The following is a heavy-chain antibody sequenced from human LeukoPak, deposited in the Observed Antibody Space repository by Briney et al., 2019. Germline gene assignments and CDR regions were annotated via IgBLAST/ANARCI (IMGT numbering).Heavy chain of an antibody. V-gene: IGHV3-21*01. CDR2: INSSSSYI. CDR1: GFTFSSYS. J-gene: IGHJ4*02. D-gene: IGHD3-22*01. CDR3: ARDPKGDSSGYYYDY. Sequence: GGSLRLSWAASGFTFSSYSMNWVRQPPGRGREWVSSINSSSSYIYYADSVKGRFTISRDNAKNSLYLQMNSLRAEDTAVYYCARDPKGDSSGYYYDYWGQGTLVTVSS.